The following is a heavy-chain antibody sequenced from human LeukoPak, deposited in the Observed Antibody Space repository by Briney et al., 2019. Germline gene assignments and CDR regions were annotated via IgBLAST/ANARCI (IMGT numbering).Heavy chain of an antibody. CDR3: AKDWKVVVAATPLWYFDL. V-gene: IGHV1-18*01. Sequence: ASVKVSCKASGYTFTTYGISWVRQAPGQGLEWMGWISAYNGNTNYAQKLQGRVTMTTDTSTSTAYMELRSLRSDDTAVYYCAKDWKVVVAATPLWYFDLWGRGTLVTVSS. J-gene: IGHJ2*01. D-gene: IGHD2-15*01. CDR2: ISAYNGNT. CDR1: GYTFTTYG.